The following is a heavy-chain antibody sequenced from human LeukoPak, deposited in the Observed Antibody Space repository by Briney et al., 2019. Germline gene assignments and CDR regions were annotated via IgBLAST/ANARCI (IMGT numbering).Heavy chain of an antibody. D-gene: IGHD3-16*02. V-gene: IGHV3-48*01. CDR3: ARRDYVWASYRYRYFDY. CDR1: GFTFSSYS. J-gene: IGHJ4*02. CDR2: ISSSSSTI. Sequence: GGSLRLSCAASGFTFSSYSMNWVRQAPGKGLEWVSYISSSSSTIYYADSVRGRFTISRDNAKNSLYLQMNSLRAEDTAVYYCARRDYVWASYRYRYFDYWGQGTLVTVSS.